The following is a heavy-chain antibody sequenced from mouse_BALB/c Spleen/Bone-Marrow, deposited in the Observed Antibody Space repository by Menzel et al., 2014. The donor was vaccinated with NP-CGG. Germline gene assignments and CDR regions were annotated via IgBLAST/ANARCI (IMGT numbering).Heavy chain of an antibody. D-gene: IGHD2-4*01. CDR3: ARHAYYDQTEVSFVY. J-gene: IGHJ3*01. CDR2: ISGGGSYT. V-gene: IGHV5-9-2*01. Sequence: EVKVVESGGGLVKSGGSLKLSCAASGFTLNSYGMSWVRQTPEKRLEWVATISGGGSYTFYPDSVKGRFTISRDNAKNNPYLQLSSLRSEDTALYYCARHAYYDQTEVSFVYWGQGTLVTVSA. CDR1: GFTLNSYG.